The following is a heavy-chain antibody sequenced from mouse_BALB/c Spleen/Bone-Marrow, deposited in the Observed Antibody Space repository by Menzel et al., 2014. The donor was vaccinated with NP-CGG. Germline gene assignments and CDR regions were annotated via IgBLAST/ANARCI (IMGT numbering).Heavy chain of an antibody. J-gene: IGHJ1*01. CDR3: ARDNGTYGWYFDV. D-gene: IGHD2-1*01. CDR2: ISSGGSYT. V-gene: IGHV5-9-4*01. CDR1: GFTFSSYA. Sequence: EVKLMESGGGLVKPGGSLKLSCAASGFTFSSYAMSWVRQSPEKRLEWVAEISSGGSYTYYSDTVTGRFTISRDNVENTLYLEMSSLRSEDTAMYHCARDNGTYGWYFDVWGAGTTVTVSP.